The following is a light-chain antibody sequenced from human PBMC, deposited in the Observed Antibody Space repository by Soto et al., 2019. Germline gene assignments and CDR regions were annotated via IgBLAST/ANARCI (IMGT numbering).Light chain of an antibody. V-gene: IGLV1-40*01. CDR2: ANN. CDR1: NSDIGAGYD. CDR3: QYYDSSLIGV. Sequence: QSVLTQPPSVSGAPGQRVTISCTGSNSDIGAGYDVHWYQQLPGTAPKLVIYANNNRPSGVPDRFSASKSGTSASLAITGLQADDEDDYYCQYYDSSLIGVFGTGTKLTV. J-gene: IGLJ1*01.